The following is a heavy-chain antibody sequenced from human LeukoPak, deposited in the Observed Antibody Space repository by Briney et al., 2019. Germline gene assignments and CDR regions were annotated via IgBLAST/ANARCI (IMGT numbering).Heavy chain of an antibody. CDR2: MSHDGSNK. V-gene: IGHV3-30*18. D-gene: IGHD6-19*01. J-gene: IGHJ4*02. CDR3: AKLDSSGWSRPFDY. CDR1: GFTFSSYA. Sequence: GRSLRLSCAASGFTFSSYAMHWVRQAPGKGLEWVAVMSHDGSNKYYGDSVKGRFTISRDNSKNTLYLQMNSLRAEDTAVYYCAKLDSSGWSRPFDYWGQGTLVTVS.